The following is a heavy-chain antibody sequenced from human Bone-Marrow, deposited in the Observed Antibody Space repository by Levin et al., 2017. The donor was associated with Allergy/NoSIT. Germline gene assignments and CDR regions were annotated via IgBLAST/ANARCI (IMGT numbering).Heavy chain of an antibody. D-gene: IGHD3-9*01. CDR3: ARAGATHYDFFTDSHSRGDWFDP. J-gene: IGHJ5*02. Sequence: PSETLSLTCTVSNGSISTYYWSWIRQPPGKGLEFIGYIHYSGTTNYNPSLQSRVTISLDTSKSHFSLKLTSVTTADTAVYYCARAGATHYDFFTDSHSRGDWFDPWGQGNLVTVSS. CDR1: NGSISTYY. CDR2: IHYSGTT. V-gene: IGHV4-59*01.